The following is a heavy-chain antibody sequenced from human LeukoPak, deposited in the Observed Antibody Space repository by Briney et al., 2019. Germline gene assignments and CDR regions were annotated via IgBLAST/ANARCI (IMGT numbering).Heavy chain of an antibody. J-gene: IGHJ4*02. CDR3: ARDHDSSAD. CDR1: GYTFTSYG. CDR2: INPNSGGT. D-gene: IGHD3-22*01. Sequence: ASVKVSCKASGYTFTSYGISWVRQAPGQGLEWMGWINPNSGGTNYAQKFQGRVTMTRDTSISTAYMELSRLRSDDTAVYYCARDHDSSADWGQGTLVTVSS. V-gene: IGHV1-2*02.